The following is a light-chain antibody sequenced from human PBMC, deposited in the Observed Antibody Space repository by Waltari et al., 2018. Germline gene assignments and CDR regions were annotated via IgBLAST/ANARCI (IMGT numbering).Light chain of an antibody. J-gene: IGLJ2*01. Sequence: QSALTQPASVSGSPGQSITISCTGTSSDVGAYNYVSWYQQHPGKAPKLIIFDVSNRPSGVSNRFSGSKSGNTASLTISGLQAEDEAGYYCSSYISSSTLELFGGGTSLTVL. V-gene: IGLV2-14*03. CDR2: DVS. CDR1: SSDVGAYNY. CDR3: SSYISSSTLEL.